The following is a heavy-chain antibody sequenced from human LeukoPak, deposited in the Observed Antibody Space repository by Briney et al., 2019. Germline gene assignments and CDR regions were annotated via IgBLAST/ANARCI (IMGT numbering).Heavy chain of an antibody. D-gene: IGHD6-19*01. Sequence: GGSLRLSCAASGFTFSSYSMNWVRQAPGKGLEWVSSISSSSSYIYYADSVKGRFTISRDNAKNSLYLQMNSLRAEDTAVYYCARDIRTSVGSGWAPRIYWGQGTLVTVSS. CDR2: ISSSSSYI. J-gene: IGHJ4*02. CDR1: GFTFSSYS. V-gene: IGHV3-21*04. CDR3: ARDIRTSVGSGWAPRIY.